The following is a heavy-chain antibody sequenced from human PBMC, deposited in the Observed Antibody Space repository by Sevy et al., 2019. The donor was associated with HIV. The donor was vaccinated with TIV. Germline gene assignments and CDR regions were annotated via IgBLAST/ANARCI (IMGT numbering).Heavy chain of an antibody. CDR3: AKGTANAGYYFDY. Sequence: GGSLRLSCAASGFTLRNYAVNWVRQAPGKGLEWVSAAVGVDDTTYYADSVKGRFIISRDDCKNTLYLQMTSLTAEDTAVYFCAKGTANAGYYFDYWGRGTLVTVSS. CDR1: GFTLRNYA. V-gene: IGHV3-23*01. D-gene: IGHD1-7*01. CDR2: AVGVDDTT. J-gene: IGHJ4*02.